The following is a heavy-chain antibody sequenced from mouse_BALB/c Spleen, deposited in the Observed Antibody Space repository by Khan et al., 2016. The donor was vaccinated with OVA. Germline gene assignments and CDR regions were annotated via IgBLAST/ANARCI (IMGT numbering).Heavy chain of an antibody. V-gene: IGHV1S56*01. CDR2: IYPGNVNT. J-gene: IGHJ3*01. D-gene: IGHD2-10*02. CDR1: GYTFTSYF. CDR3: ARAEYGSFAY. Sequence: QVQLQQSGPELVKPGASVRISCKASGYTFTSYFIHWVKQRPGQGLEWIGWIYPGNVNTEYNERFTGNATLTADKSSSTTYMQLSSLTSEDSAVYFCARAEYGSFAYWGQGTLVTVSA.